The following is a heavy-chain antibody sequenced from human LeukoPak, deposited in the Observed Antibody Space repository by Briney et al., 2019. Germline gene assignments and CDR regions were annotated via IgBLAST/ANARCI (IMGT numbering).Heavy chain of an antibody. Sequence: HWGSLKISWKGSGYSFTSYWIGWVRQLPGKGLEWMGISYPGDSGTRHSPSFPGQVTIPADKSISTAYLQWSSLKASDTAIYYCAGYVDLYYGYVWGRYRTDAFDIWGQGTIVTVSS. CDR3: AGYVDLYYGYVWGRYRTDAFDI. CDR2: SYPGDSGT. J-gene: IGHJ3*02. V-gene: IGHV5-51*01. CDR1: GYSFTSYW. D-gene: IGHD3-16*02.